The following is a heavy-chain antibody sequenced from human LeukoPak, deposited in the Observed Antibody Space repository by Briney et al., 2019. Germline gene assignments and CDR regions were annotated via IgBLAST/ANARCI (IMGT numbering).Heavy chain of an antibody. CDR2: ISAYNGNT. CDR3: ARDHPTYGDYYYYYMDV. Sequence: ASVKVSCKASGGTFSSYAISWVRQAPGQGLEWMGWISAYNGNTNYAQKLQGRVTMTTDTSTSTAYMELRSLISDDTAVYYCARDHPTYGDYYYYYMDVWGKGTTVTVSS. CDR1: GGTFSSYA. D-gene: IGHD4-17*01. V-gene: IGHV1-18*01. J-gene: IGHJ6*03.